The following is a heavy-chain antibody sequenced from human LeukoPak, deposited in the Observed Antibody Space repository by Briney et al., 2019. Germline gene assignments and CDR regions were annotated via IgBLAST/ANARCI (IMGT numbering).Heavy chain of an antibody. Sequence: GGSLRLSCAASGFTFSSYWMSWVRQAPGKGLEWVAVISYDGSNKYYADSVKGRFTISRDNSKNTLYLQMNSLRAEDTAVYYCASHDSSGYPGDYWGQGTLVTVSS. V-gene: IGHV3-30*03. CDR2: ISYDGSNK. CDR1: GFTFSSYW. CDR3: ASHDSSGYPGDY. J-gene: IGHJ4*02. D-gene: IGHD3-22*01.